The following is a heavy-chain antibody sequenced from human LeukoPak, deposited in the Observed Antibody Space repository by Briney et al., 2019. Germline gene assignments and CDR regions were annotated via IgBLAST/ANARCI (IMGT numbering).Heavy chain of an antibody. CDR2: IWYDGSNK. V-gene: IGHV3-30*02. J-gene: IGHJ4*02. CDR1: GFTFSSYG. D-gene: IGHD2-2*01. Sequence: GGSLRLSCAASGFTFSSYGMHWVRQAPGKGLEWVAFIWYDGSNKYYADSVKGRFTISRDNSKNTLYLQMNSLRAEDTAVYYCAKAFHSVVVPAAPVGFDYWGQGTLVTVSS. CDR3: AKAFHSVVVPAAPVGFDY.